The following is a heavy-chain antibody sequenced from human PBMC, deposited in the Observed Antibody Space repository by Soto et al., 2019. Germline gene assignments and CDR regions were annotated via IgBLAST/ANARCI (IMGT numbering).Heavy chain of an antibody. CDR1: GGTFSSYA. CDR3: ALKNNWNYGRTGYYGMDV. CDR2: IIPIFGTA. V-gene: IGHV1-69*13. D-gene: IGHD1-7*01. Sequence: SVKVSCKASGGTFSSYAISWVRQAPGQGLEWMGGIIPIFGTANYAQKFQGRVTITADESTSTAYTELSSLRSEDTAVYYCALKNNWNYGRTGYYGMDVWGQGTTVTVSS. J-gene: IGHJ6*02.